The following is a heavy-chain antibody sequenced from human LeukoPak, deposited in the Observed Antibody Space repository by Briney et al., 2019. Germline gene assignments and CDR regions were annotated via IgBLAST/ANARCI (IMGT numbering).Heavy chain of an antibody. J-gene: IGHJ4*02. CDR3: ARVVVGAIAGFDY. CDR1: GGTFNIYA. D-gene: IGHD1-26*01. V-gene: IGHV1-69*06. Sequence: SVKVSCKASGGTFNIYAISWVRQAPGQGLEWMGGIIPIFGTANYAQKFQGRVTITADKSTSTAYMELSSLRSEDTAVYYCARVVVGAIAGFDYWGQGTLVTVSS. CDR2: IIPIFGTA.